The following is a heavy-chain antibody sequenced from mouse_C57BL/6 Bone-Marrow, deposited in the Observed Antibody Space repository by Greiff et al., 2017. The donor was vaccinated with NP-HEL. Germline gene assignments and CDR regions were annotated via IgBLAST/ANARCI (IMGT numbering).Heavy chain of an antibody. CDR3: AKDCLWLRREAWFAY. Sequence: QVHVKQPGTELVKPGASVKLSCKASGYTFTSYWMHWVKQRPGQGLEWIGNINPSNGGTNYNEKFKSKATLTVDKSSSTAYMQLSSLTSEDSAVYYCAKDCLWLRREAWFAYWGQGTLVTVSA. CDR2: INPSNGGT. J-gene: IGHJ3*01. CDR1: GYTFTSYW. D-gene: IGHD2-2*01. V-gene: IGHV1-53*01.